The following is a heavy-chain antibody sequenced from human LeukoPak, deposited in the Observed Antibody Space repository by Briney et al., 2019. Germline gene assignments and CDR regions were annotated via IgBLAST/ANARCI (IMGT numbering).Heavy chain of an antibody. V-gene: IGHV4-34*01. CDR3: VRGSPPMPKWGYNWFDP. D-gene: IGHD7-27*01. CDR1: GGSFSGYY. J-gene: IGHJ5*02. CDR2: INHSGST. Sequence: SETLSLTCAVYGGSFSGYYWSWIRQPPGKGLEWIGEINHSGSTNYNPSLKSRVTISVDTSKNQFSLKLSSVTAADTAVYYCVRGSPPMPKWGYNWFDPWGQGTLVTVSS.